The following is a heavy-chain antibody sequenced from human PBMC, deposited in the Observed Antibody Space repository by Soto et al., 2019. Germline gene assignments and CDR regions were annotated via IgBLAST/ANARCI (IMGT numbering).Heavy chain of an antibody. CDR2: INAGNGNT. V-gene: IGHV1-3*05. J-gene: IGHJ4*02. CDR3: ARAVAVPADFDY. Sequence: QVQLVQSGAEDKKPGASVKVSCKASGYTFTGYAMHWVRQAPGQRLEWMGCINAGNGNTKYSQKFQGRVTITRDTSASTAYMELSSLRSEDTAVYYCARAVAVPADFDYWGQGTLVTVSS. D-gene: IGHD5-12*01. CDR1: GYTFTGYA.